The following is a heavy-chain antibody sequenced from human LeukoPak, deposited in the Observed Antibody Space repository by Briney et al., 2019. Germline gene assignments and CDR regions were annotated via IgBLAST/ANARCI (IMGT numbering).Heavy chain of an antibody. V-gene: IGHV3-33*06. D-gene: IGHD3-10*01. J-gene: IGHJ4*02. CDR2: IWYDGSNK. CDR1: GFTFSSYG. CDR3: AKSGGLYGSGSPFDY. Sequence: PGGSLRLSCAASGFTFSSYGMHWVRQAPGKGLEWVAVIWYDGSNKYYADSVKGRFTISRDNSKNTLYLQMNSLRAEDTAVYYCAKSGGLYGSGSPFDYWGQGTLVTVSS.